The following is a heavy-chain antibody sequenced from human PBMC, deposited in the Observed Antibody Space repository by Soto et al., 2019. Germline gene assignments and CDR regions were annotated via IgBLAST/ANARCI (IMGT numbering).Heavy chain of an antibody. Sequence: QVQLQESGPRLVTPSETLTLTCSLSGGSITNHYWGWIRQPPGKGLEFIGRIYPSGRAHYNPSLLIRVTMSVDTSKNQFSLKVNSVTAADTAIYYCARDYDVNTAVDYWYFDLWGRGTLVTVSS. V-gene: IGHV4-4*07. CDR3: ARDYDVNTAVDYWYFDL. CDR2: IYPSGRA. D-gene: IGHD5-18*01. CDR1: GGSITNHY. J-gene: IGHJ2*01.